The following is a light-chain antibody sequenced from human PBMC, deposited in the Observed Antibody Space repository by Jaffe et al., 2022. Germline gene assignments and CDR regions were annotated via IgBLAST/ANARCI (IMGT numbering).Light chain of an antibody. V-gene: IGLV2-8*01. J-gene: IGLJ2*01. CDR1: SSDVGDYNL. Sequence: QSALTQPPSASGSPGQSVTISCTGTSSDVGDYNLVSWYQQHPGKAPKLMIYEVSKRPSGVPDRFSGSKSGNTASLTVSGLQAEDEADYYCSSYAGSNSVIFGGGTKLTVL. CDR2: EVS. CDR3: SSYAGSNSVI.